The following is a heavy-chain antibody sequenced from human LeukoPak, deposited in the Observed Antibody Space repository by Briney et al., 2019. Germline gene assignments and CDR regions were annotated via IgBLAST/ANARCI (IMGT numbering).Heavy chain of an antibody. CDR1: GFTFSTYS. Sequence: GGSLRLSCAASGFTFSTYSMNWVRQAPGRGLEWVSSISTSSSYIYYADSVKGRFTISRDNAKDSLYLQMNSLRAEDTAVYYCARDVSEYPYPEVTLDYWGQGTLVTVSS. CDR2: ISTSSSYI. J-gene: IGHJ4*02. D-gene: IGHD2-15*01. CDR3: ARDVSEYPYPEVTLDY. V-gene: IGHV3-21*01.